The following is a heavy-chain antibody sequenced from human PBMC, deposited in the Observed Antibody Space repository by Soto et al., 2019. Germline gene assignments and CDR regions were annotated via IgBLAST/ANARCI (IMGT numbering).Heavy chain of an antibody. Sequence: PSETLSLTCTVSGGSISSGGYYWSWIRQHPGKGLEWIGYIYYSGSTYYNPSLKSRVTISVDTSKNQFSLKLGSVTAADTAVYYCAHMAGSGTLIDYWGQGTLVTVSS. D-gene: IGHD3-10*01. J-gene: IGHJ4*02. CDR3: AHMAGSGTLIDY. V-gene: IGHV4-31*03. CDR1: GGSISSGGYY. CDR2: IYYSGST.